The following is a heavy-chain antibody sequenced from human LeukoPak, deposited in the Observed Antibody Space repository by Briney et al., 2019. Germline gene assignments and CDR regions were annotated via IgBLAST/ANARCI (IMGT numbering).Heavy chain of an antibody. D-gene: IGHD1-26*01. J-gene: IGHJ4*02. CDR3: AKDRSKGSYGDEFDH. CDR1: GFTFSSYW. V-gene: IGHV3-7*01. Sequence: GGSLRLSCAASGFTFSSYWMSWVRQAPGKGLEWVANISPDGTYTYFLDPVRGRFTISRDNSKNTLYLQMNSLRTEDRAVYYCAKDRSKGSYGDEFDHWGQGTLVTVSS. CDR2: ISPDGTYT.